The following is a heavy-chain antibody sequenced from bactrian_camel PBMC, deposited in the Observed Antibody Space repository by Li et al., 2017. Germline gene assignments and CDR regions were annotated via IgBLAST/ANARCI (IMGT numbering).Heavy chain of an antibody. D-gene: IGHD7*01. Sequence: HVQLVESGGGSVQAGGSLRPSCGVSGYMASRNCMGWFRQTPGKEREGVAAISPASGRRYYGDSVKGRFTISKDNAKATLYLQMNSLKPEDTGMYYCAARAWTSANPNCLLVRRYNNWGQGTQVTVS. CDR2: ISPASGRR. CDR3: AARAWTSANPNCLLVRRYNN. CDR1: GYMASRNC. J-gene: IGHJ4*01. V-gene: IGHV3S54*01.